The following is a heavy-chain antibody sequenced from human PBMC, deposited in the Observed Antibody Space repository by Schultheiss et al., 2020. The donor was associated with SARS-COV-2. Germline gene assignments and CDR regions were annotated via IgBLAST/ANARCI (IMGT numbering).Heavy chain of an antibody. CDR2: IYYSGST. CDR1: GGSFSGYY. J-gene: IGHJ5*02. Sequence: GSLRLSCAVYGGSFSGYYWSWIRQPPGKGLEWIGYIYYSGSTNYNPSLKSRVTISVDTSKNQFSLKLSSVTAADTAVYYCARDVRDFWSNWFDPWGQGTLVTVSS. V-gene: IGHV4-59*01. CDR3: ARDVRDFWSNWFDP. D-gene: IGHD3-3*01.